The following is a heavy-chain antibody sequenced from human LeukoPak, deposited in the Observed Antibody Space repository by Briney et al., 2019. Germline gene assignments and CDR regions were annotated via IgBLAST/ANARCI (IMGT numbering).Heavy chain of an antibody. J-gene: IGHJ4*02. Sequence: GGSLRLSCAASGFTFSSYAMHWVRQAPGKGLEWVAVISYDGSNKYYADSVKGRFTISRDNSKNTLYLQMNSLRAEDTAVYYCARSLTWLGELLPLDYWGQGTLVTVSS. D-gene: IGHD3-10*01. CDR2: ISYDGSNK. V-gene: IGHV3-30-3*01. CDR1: GFTFSSYA. CDR3: ARSLTWLGELLPLDY.